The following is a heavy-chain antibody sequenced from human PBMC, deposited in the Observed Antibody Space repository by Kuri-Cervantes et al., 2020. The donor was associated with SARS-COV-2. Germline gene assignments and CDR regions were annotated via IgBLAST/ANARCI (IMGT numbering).Heavy chain of an antibody. D-gene: IGHD5-24*01. CDR2: IYYSGST. Sequence: SETLSLTCTVSGGSISSGDYYWSWIRQPPGKGLEWIGYIYYSGSTYYNPSLKSRVTISVDTSKNQFSLKLSSVTAADTAVYYCARLGLADGYNFYYYYYGMDVWGQGTTVTVSS. J-gene: IGHJ6*02. V-gene: IGHV4-30-4*01. CDR1: GGSISSGDYY. CDR3: ARLGLADGYNFYYYYYGMDV.